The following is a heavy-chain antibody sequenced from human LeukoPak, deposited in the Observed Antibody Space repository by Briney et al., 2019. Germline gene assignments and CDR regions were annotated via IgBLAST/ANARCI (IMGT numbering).Heavy chain of an antibody. D-gene: IGHD3-22*01. V-gene: IGHV3-23*01. CDR3: ASYDSSGYYHYFDY. CDR2: ISGSGGST. Sequence: GGSLRLSCAASGFTFRSYAMSWVRQAPGKGLQWVSAISGSGGSTDYADSVKGRFTISRDNSKNTLYMQMNSLRAEDTAVYYCASYDSSGYYHYFDYWGQGTLVTVSS. CDR1: GFTFRSYA. J-gene: IGHJ4*02.